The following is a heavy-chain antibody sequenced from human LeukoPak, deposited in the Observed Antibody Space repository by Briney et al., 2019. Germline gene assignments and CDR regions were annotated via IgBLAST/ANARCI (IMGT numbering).Heavy chain of an antibody. CDR2: ISGSGGST. D-gene: IGHD2-15*01. CDR3: AKNEGSIVVVVAASFDY. CDR1: GFTFSSYA. V-gene: IGHV3-23*01. Sequence: PGASLRLSCAASGFTFSSYAMSWVRQAPGKGLEWVSAISGSGGSTYYADSVKGRFTIFRDNSKNTLYLQMNSLRAEDTAVYYCAKNEGSIVVVVAASFDYWGQGTLVTVSS. J-gene: IGHJ4*02.